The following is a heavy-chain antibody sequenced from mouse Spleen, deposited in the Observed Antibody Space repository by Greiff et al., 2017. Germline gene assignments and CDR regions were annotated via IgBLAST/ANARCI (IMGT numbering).Heavy chain of an antibody. CDR2: INYDGSST. CDR3: ARASYMDY. CDR1: GFTFSDYY. Sequence: EVKLVESEGGLVQPGSSMKLSCTASGFTFSDYYMAWVRQVPEKGLEWVANINYDGSSTYYLDSLKSRFIISRDNAKNILYLQMSSLKSEDTATYYCARASYMDYWGQGTSVTVSS. V-gene: IGHV5-16*01. J-gene: IGHJ4*01.